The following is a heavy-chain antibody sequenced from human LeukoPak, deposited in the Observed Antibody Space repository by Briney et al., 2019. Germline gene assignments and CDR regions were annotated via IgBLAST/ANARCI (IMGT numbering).Heavy chain of an antibody. J-gene: IGHJ4*02. CDR3: AKVRWDNSGWYYSDS. CDR1: GFTFSSYS. V-gene: IGHV3-48*01. Sequence: AGGSLRLSCAASGFTFSSYSMNWVRQAPGKGLEWVSYISSSSSTIYYADSVKGRFTVSRDNSKNTLYLQVNSLRVEDTAVYYCAKVRWDNSGWYYSDSWGQGTLVTVSS. CDR2: ISSSSSTI. D-gene: IGHD6-19*01.